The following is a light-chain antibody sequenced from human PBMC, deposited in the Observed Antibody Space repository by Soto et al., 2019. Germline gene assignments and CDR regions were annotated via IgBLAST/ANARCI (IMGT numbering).Light chain of an antibody. J-gene: IGLJ1*01. CDR2: EVS. CDR1: SSDVGGYDY. Sequence: QSVLTQPASVSVYPGQSITISCTGTSSDVGGYDYVSWYQLHPGKAPKLMVFEVSNRPSGVSYRFSGSKSGNTASLTISGLHAEDEADYFCSSYSISTAYLVGTGTKVTVL. CDR3: SSYSISTAYL. V-gene: IGLV2-14*01.